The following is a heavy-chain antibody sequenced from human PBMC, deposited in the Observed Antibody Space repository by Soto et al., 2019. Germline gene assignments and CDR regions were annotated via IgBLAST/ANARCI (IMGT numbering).Heavy chain of an antibody. V-gene: IGHV1-8*01. CDR2: MNPNSGNT. D-gene: IGHD2-15*01. Sequence: QVQLVQSGAEVKKPGASVKVSCKASGYTFTSYDINWVRQATGQGLEWMGWMNPNSGNTGYAQKFQGRGTMTRSTSISRAYMELSSRRTEDTAVYYCARQGRAAGWFDPWGQGTLVTVSS. CDR3: ARQGRAAGWFDP. CDR1: GYTFTSYD. J-gene: IGHJ5*02.